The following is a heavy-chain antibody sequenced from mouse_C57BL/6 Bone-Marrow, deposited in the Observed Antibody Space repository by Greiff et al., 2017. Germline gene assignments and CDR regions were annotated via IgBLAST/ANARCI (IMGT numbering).Heavy chain of an antibody. J-gene: IGHJ4*01. CDR1: GYTFTDYY. D-gene: IGHD4-1*01. CDR2: INPNNGGT. V-gene: IGHV1-26*01. CDR3: ASRNWENAMDY. Sequence: EVQLQQSGPELVKPGASVKISCKASGYTFTDYYMNWVKQSHGKSLEWIGDINPNNGGTSYNQKFKGKATLTVDKSSSTAYMELRSLTSEDSAVDYCASRNWENAMDYWGQGTTVTVSS.